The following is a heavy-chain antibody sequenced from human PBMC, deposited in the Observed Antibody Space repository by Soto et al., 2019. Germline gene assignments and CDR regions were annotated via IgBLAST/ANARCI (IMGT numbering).Heavy chain of an antibody. CDR1: GGSISSYY. D-gene: IGHD2-15*01. CDR2: IYYSGST. Sequence: QVQLQESGPGLVKPSETLSLTCTVSGGSISSYYWSWIRQPPGKGLEWIGYIYYSGSTNYNPSLKSRVTRSVDTSKNQFSLKLSSVTAADTAVYYCAGGRRRHGPGGRGAFDIWGQGTMVTVSS. CDR3: AGGRRRHGPGGRGAFDI. J-gene: IGHJ3*02. V-gene: IGHV4-59*01.